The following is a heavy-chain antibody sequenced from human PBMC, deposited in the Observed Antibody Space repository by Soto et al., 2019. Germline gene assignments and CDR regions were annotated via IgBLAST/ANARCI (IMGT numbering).Heavy chain of an antibody. D-gene: IGHD3-16*01. CDR3: VRGGGAYAGSSLWFDS. CDR1: GFTFSHSA. J-gene: IGHJ5*01. V-gene: IGHV3-64D*06. Sequence: VGSLRLSCSASGFTFSHSAMHWVRQAPGKGLEYVAAIGSTGASTYYPGSVKGRFIISRDNSKNTLFLQMNSLRPEDTAVYYCVRGGGAYAGSSLWFDSWGHGTLVTVSS. CDR2: IGSTGAST.